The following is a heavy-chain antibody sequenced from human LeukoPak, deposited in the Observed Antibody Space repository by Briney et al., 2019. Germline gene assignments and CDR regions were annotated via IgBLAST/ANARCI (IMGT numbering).Heavy chain of an antibody. V-gene: IGHV4-34*01. CDR2: INHSGST. CDR3: ARATTVTDY. D-gene: IGHD4-11*01. J-gene: IGHJ4*02. CDR1: GGSFSGYY. Sequence: PSETLPLTCAVYGGSFSGYYWSWIRQPPGKGLEWIGEINHSGSTNYNPSLKSRVTISVDTSKNQFSLKLSSVTAADTAVYYCARATTVTDYWGQGTLVTVSS.